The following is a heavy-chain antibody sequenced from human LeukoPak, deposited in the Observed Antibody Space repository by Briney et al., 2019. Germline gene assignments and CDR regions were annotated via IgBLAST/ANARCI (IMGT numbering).Heavy chain of an antibody. D-gene: IGHD6-13*01. CDR2: INTNTGNP. CDR1: GYTFISYV. J-gene: IGHJ1*01. CDR3: ARTDFYSSSWYVDFQH. Sequence: ASVKVSCKASGYTFISYVMHWVRQAPGQGLEWMGWINTNTGNPTYAQGFTGRFVFSLDTSVSTAYLQISSLKAEDTAVYYCARTDFYSSSWYVDFQHWGQGTLVTVSS. V-gene: IGHV7-4-1*02.